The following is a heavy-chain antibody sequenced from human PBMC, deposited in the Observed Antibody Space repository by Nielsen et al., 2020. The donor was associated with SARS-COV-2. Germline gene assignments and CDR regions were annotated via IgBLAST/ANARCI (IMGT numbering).Heavy chain of an antibody. Sequence: GGSLRLSCAVSGFTFSKFPMHWVRQAPGKGLEWLAIISYGGDNEHYADSVKGRFTVSRDNSKDTLHLQMNSLNPEDTAVYFCARETLDHTSSFVDYWGQGTLVTVSS. CDR1: GFTFSKFP. D-gene: IGHD3-10*01. CDR3: ARETLDHTSSFVDY. J-gene: IGHJ4*02. V-gene: IGHV3-30-3*01. CDR2: ISYGGDNE.